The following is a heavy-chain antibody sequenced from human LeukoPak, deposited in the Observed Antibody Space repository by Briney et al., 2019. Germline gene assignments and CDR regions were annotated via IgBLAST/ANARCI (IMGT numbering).Heavy chain of an antibody. CDR3: ARRGIQLWSYFDY. J-gene: IGHJ4*02. D-gene: IGHD5-18*01. Sequence: SETLSLTCTVSGGSISSYYWSWIRQPPGKGLEWIGYIYYSGSTYYNPSLKSRVTISVDTSKNQFSLKLSSVTAADTAVYYCARRGIQLWSYFDYWGQGTLVTVSS. CDR2: IYYSGST. V-gene: IGHV4-59*12. CDR1: GGSISSYY.